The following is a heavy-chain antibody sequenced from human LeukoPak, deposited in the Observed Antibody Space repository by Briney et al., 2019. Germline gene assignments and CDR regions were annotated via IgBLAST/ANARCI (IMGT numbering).Heavy chain of an antibody. Sequence: GGSLRLSCAASGFIFGDYYMSWIRQAPGKGLEWVSYISTRGSFIYYADSVKGRFTISRGNAKNSLYLQMNSLRAEDTAVYYCARAYGTMTRNWFDPWGQGTLVTVSS. J-gene: IGHJ5*02. V-gene: IGHV3-11*04. CDR1: GFIFGDYY. CDR3: ARAYGTMTRNWFDP. D-gene: IGHD2-21*02. CDR2: ISTRGSFI.